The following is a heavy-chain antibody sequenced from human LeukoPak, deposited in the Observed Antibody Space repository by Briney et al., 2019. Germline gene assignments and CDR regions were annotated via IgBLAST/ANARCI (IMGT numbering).Heavy chain of an antibody. D-gene: IGHD6-19*01. CDR1: GFTFSSYE. J-gene: IGHJ4*02. CDR2: ISSSGSTI. Sequence: GGSLRLSCAASGFTFSSYEMNWVRQAPGKGLEWVSYISSSGSTIYYADSVKGRFTISRDNAKNSLYLQMNSLRAEDTAVYYCAKDGGYSSGWYVYWGQGTLVTVSS. V-gene: IGHV3-48*03. CDR3: AKDGGYSSGWYVY.